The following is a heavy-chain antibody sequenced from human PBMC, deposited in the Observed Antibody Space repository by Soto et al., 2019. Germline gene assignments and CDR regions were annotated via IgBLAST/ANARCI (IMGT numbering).Heavy chain of an antibody. D-gene: IGHD2-2*01. J-gene: IGHJ4*02. CDR1: GGSVITEIYY. CDR2: IHHSGRT. Sequence: EQLQESGPGLVMPSETLSRTCTVSGGSVITEIYYWSWIRQSPGKGLALIGYIHHSGRTNYNHSFQSRLNISIDTSRNQLSPNLCTVTAADAALYHCVKEAVPAAQFESWGPGILVTVSS. V-gene: IGHV4-61*01. CDR3: VKEAVPAAQFES.